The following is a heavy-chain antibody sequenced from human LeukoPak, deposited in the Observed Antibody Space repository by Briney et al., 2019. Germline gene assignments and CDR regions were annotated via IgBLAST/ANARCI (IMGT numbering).Heavy chain of an antibody. D-gene: IGHD1-26*01. CDR3: ARAYSGSYSFDY. Sequence: SETLSLTCAVSGGSISSSNWWSWVRQPPGKGLEWIGEIYHSGSTNYNPSLKSRVTISVDKSKDQFSLKLSSVTAADTAVYYCARAYSGSYSFDYWGQGTLVTVSS. J-gene: IGHJ4*02. V-gene: IGHV4-4*02. CDR2: IYHSGST. CDR1: GGSISSSNW.